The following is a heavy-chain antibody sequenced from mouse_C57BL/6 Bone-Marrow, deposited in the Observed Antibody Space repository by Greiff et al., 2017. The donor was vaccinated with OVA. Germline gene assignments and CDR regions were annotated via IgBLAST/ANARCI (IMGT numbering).Heavy chain of an antibody. CDR3: VRPSGSSWGYWYFDV. CDR1: GFSFNTYA. J-gene: IGHJ1*03. Sequence: EVNVVESGGGLVQPKGSLKLSCAASGFSFNTYAMNWVRQAPGKGLEWVARIRSKSNNYATYYADSVKDRFTISRDDSESMLYLQMNNLKTEDTAMYYCVRPSGSSWGYWYFDVWGTGTTVTVSS. CDR2: IRSKSNNYAT. V-gene: IGHV10-1*01. D-gene: IGHD1-1*01.